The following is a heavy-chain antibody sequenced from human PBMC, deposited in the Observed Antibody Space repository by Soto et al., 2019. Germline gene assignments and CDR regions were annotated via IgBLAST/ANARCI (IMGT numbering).Heavy chain of an antibody. CDR2: ISAYNGNT. CDR1: GYTFTSYG. D-gene: IGHD3-9*01. CDR3: ARDNAFDWLSHTDHDY. V-gene: IGHV1-18*01. J-gene: IGHJ4*02. Sequence: ASVKVSCKASGYTFTSYGISWVRQAPGQGLEWMGWISAYNGNTNYAQKLQGRVTMTTDTSTSTAYVELRSLRSDDTAVYYCARDNAFDWLSHTDHDYWGQGTLVTVSS.